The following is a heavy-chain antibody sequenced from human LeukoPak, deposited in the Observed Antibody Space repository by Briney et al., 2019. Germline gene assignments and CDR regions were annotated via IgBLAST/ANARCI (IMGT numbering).Heavy chain of an antibody. J-gene: IGHJ4*02. Sequence: GASVKVSCKASGYTFTSYGISWVRQAPGQGLEWMGWMISNSGNTGYAQKFQGRVTITRNTSISTAYMELSSLRSEDTAVYYCARAGTVVTPFDYWGQGTLVTVSS. CDR3: ARAGTVVTPFDY. CDR2: MISNSGNT. V-gene: IGHV1-8*03. CDR1: GYTFTSYG. D-gene: IGHD4-23*01.